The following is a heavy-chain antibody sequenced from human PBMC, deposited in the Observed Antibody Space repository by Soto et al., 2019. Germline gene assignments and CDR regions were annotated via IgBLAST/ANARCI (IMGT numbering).Heavy chain of an antibody. CDR3: ARRTIAVAGTKKESDY. V-gene: IGHV4-59*01. D-gene: IGHD6-19*01. J-gene: IGHJ4*02. CDR1: GGSISSYY. Sequence: TLSLTCTVSGGSISSYYWSWIRQPPGKGLEWIGYIYYSGSTNYNPSLKSRVTISVDTSKNQFSLKLSSVTAADTAVYYCARRTIAVAGTKKESDYWGQGTLVTVSS. CDR2: IYYSGST.